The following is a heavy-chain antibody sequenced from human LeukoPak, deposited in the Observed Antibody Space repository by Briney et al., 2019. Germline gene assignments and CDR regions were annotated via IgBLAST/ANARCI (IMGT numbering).Heavy chain of an antibody. CDR1: GCTFSGNH. D-gene: IGHD5-24*01. CDR2: IYIDGYT. J-gene: IGHJ4*02. V-gene: IGHV3-66*02. CDR3: ARDPRDGYGHFDH. Sequence: GGSLRLSCAASGCTFSGNHMNWVRQAPGKGLEWISVIYIDGYTYYADSVKGRFTISRDNSKNTLYLQMNSLKPDDTAIYYCARDPRDGYGHFDHWGQGTLVTVSS.